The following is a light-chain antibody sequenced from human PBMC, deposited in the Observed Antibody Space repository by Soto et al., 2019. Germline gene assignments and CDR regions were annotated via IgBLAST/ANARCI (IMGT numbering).Light chain of an antibody. CDR1: QSVTSN. CDR2: AAS. J-gene: IGKJ2*01. Sequence: DIQMTQSPSSLSASIGDRVTITCRASQSVTSNLNWYQQKFGETPKLLMYAASNLQGGVPSRFSGSGSGTDFTLTISSLQPEDFATYYCQQYYSSPYTFGQGTKQE. CDR3: QQYYSSPYT. V-gene: IGKV1-39*01.